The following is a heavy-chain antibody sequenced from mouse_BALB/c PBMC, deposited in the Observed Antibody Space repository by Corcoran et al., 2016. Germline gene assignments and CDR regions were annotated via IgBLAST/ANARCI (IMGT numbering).Heavy chain of an antibody. Sequence: EVQLQQSGAELVKPGASVKLSCTASGFNIKDTYMHWVKQRPEQGLEWIGRIDPANGNTKYDPKFQGKATITADTSSNTAYLQLSSLTSEDTPVFYCASSGYAMDYGGQGTSAPVSS. CDR3: ASSGYAMDY. V-gene: IGHV14-3*02. D-gene: IGHD3-1*01. J-gene: IGHJ4*01. CDR2: IDPANGNT. CDR1: GFNIKDTY.